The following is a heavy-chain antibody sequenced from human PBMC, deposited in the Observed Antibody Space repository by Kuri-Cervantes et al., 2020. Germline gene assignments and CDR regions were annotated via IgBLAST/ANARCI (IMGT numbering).Heavy chain of an antibody. CDR1: GFTFSSYG. D-gene: IGHD3-22*01. Sequence: GGSLRLSCAASGFTFSSYGMHWVRQAPGKGLEWVAVIWYDGSNKYYADSVKGRFTISRDNAKNSLYLQMNSLRAEDTALYYCAKVLSGYGYYYYAMDVWGQGTTVTVSS. CDR2: IWYDGSNK. V-gene: IGHV3-33*03. CDR3: AKVLSGYGYYYYAMDV. J-gene: IGHJ6*02.